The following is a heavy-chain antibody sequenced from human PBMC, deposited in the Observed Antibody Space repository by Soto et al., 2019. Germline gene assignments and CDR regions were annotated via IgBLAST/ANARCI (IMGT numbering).Heavy chain of an antibody. CDR1: GGTFSSYA. Sequence: GASVKVSCKASGGTFSSYAISWVRQAPGQGLERMGWMNPNSGNTGYAQKFQGRVTMTRNTSISTAYMELSSLRSEDTAVYYCARRFLGYCSSTSCRAYYYYYMDVWGKGTTVTVSS. CDR3: ARRFLGYCSSTSCRAYYYYYMDV. J-gene: IGHJ6*03. D-gene: IGHD2-2*01. CDR2: MNPNSGNT. V-gene: IGHV1-8*02.